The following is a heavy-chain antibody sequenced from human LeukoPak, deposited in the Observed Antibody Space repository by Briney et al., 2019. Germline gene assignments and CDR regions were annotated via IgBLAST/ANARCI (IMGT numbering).Heavy chain of an antibody. CDR1: GFTFSDYW. CDR3: VLLSLTPG. J-gene: IGHJ4*02. CDR2: ISSDGSRV. V-gene: IGHV3-74*01. D-gene: IGHD3-10*01. Sequence: PGGSLRLSCAASGFTFSDYWMHWVRQAPGKGLVWVSRISSDGSRVTYADSVKGRFTISRDNAKNTLYLQMNGLRAEDTAVYYCVLLSLTPGWGQGTLVTVSS.